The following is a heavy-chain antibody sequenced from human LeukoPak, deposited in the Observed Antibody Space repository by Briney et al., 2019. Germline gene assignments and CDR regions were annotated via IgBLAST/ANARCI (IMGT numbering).Heavy chain of an antibody. CDR1: GFTFSDYY. CDR2: ISSSGSTI. J-gene: IGHJ6*03. CDR3: ARVGHSSGWYNYYYYMDV. V-gene: IGHV3-11*04. Sequence: PGGSLRLSCAASGFTFSDYYMSWVRQAPGKGLEWVSYISSSGSTIYYADSVKGRFTISRDNAKNSLYLQMNSLRAEDTAVYYCARVGHSSGWYNYYYYMDVWGKGTTVTISS. D-gene: IGHD6-19*01.